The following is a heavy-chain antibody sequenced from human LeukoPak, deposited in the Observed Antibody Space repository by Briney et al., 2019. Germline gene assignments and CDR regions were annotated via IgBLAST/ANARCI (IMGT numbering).Heavy chain of an antibody. J-gene: IGHJ4*02. CDR2: IYHSGST. CDR1: GYSISSGYY. V-gene: IGHV4-38-2*02. Sequence: TLSLTCTVSGYSISSGYYWGWIRQPPGKGLEWIGNIYHSGSTYYNPSLKSRVTISVDTSKNQFSLNLTSVTAADTAVYYCARDQTYSGSGIYTYFDYWGQGILVTVSS. CDR3: ARDQTYSGSGIYTYFDY. D-gene: IGHD3-10*01.